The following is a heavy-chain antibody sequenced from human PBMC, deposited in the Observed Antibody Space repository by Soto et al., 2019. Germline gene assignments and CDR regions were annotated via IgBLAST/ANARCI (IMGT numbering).Heavy chain of an antibody. V-gene: IGHV4-39*01. CDR1: GGSISSSSYY. CDR2: IYYSGST. CDR3: AKLVYSNGCYFDY. Sequence: PSETLSLTCTVSGGSISSSSYYWGWIRQPPGKGLEWIGNIYYSGSTYYNPSLKSRVTISVDTSKNQFSLKLSSVAAADTAVYYCAKLVYSNGCYFDYWGQGTLVTVSS. J-gene: IGHJ4*02. D-gene: IGHD6-19*01.